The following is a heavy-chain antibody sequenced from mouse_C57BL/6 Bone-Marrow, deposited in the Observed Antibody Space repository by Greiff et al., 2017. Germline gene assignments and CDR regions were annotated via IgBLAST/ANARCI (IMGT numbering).Heavy chain of an antibody. CDR3: AREALTGIAMDY. CDR1: GYTFTDYY. V-gene: IGHV1-26*01. Sequence: EVQLQQSGPELVKPGASVKISCKASGYTFTDYYMNWVKQSPGKSLEWIGDINPNNGGTSYNQKFKGKATLTVDKSSSTAYMELRSLTSEDSAVYYCAREALTGIAMDYWGQGTSVTVSS. J-gene: IGHJ4*01. CDR2: INPNNGGT. D-gene: IGHD4-1*01.